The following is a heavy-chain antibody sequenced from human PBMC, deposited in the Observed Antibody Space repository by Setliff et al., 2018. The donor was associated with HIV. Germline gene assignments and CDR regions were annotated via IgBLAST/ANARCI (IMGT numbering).Heavy chain of an antibody. Sequence: GGSLSLSCVPSGFPFSSHGMHWVRQAAGKGLEWIAFIQYDVSKTHIADSVKGRFTISRDNSKNMLYLQMNSLSADDTAVYYCTRDPTPKELWFFSGYYSDYWGQGTLVTVSS. V-gene: IGHV3-30*02. CDR3: TRDPTPKELWFFSGYYSDY. D-gene: IGHD3-10*01. J-gene: IGHJ4*02. CDR2: IQYDVSKT. CDR1: GFPFSSHG.